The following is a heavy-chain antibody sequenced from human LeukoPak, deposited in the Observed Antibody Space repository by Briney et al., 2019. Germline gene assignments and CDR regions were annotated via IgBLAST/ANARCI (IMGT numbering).Heavy chain of an antibody. D-gene: IGHD2/OR15-2a*01. CDR1: GGSISSSSSY. J-gene: IGHJ5*02. Sequence: SETLSLTCTVSGGSISSSSSYWGWIRQPPGKGLEWIGSIYYSGSTYYNPSLKSRVTISVDTSKNQFSLKLSSVTAADTAVYYCARGGRGRRSSSQLPTFYIRGFDPWGQGTLVTVSS. CDR2: IYYSGST. V-gene: IGHV4-39*01. CDR3: ARGGRGRRSSSQLPTFYIRGFDP.